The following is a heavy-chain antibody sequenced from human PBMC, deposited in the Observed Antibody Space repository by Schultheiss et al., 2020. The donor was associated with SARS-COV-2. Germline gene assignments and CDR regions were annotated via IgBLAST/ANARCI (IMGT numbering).Heavy chain of an antibody. J-gene: IGHJ5*02. D-gene: IGHD6-13*01. CDR3: ARDPLSYSSSWFDP. CDR1: GYTFTSYG. CDR2: ISAYNGNT. Sequence: ASVKVSCKASGYTFTSYGISWVRQAPGQGLEWMGWISAYNGNTNYAQKLQGRVTMTTDTSTSTAYMELRSLRSDDTAVYYCARDPLSYSSSWFDPWGQGTQVTVSS. V-gene: IGHV1-18*01.